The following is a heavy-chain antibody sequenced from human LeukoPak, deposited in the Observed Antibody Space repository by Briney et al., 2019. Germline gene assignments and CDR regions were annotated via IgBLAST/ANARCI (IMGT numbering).Heavy chain of an antibody. CDR1: GYSFTSYW. J-gene: IGHJ4*02. V-gene: IGHV5-51*01. CDR2: IYPGDSDT. D-gene: IGHD3-10*01. Sequence: GEPLKISCKGSGYSFTSYWIGWVRQMPGKGLEWMGIIYPGDSDTRYSPSFQGQVTISADKSISTAYLQWSSLKASDTAMYYCARRVDTMVRGVIITYFDYWGQGTLVTVSS. CDR3: ARRVDTMVRGVIITYFDY.